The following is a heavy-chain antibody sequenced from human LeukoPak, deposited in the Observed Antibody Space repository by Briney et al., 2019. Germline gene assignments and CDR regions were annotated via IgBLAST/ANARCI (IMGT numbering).Heavy chain of an antibody. D-gene: IGHD6-13*01. J-gene: IGHJ4*02. Sequence: NAGGSLRLSCAASGFTFSSYSMNWVRQAPGKGLEWVSSISSSSSYIYYADSVKGRFTIPRDNAKNSLYLQMNSLRAEDTAVYYCAREHSSSYSLDYWGQGTLVTVSS. V-gene: IGHV3-21*01. CDR2: ISSSSSYI. CDR3: AREHSSSYSLDY. CDR1: GFTFSSYS.